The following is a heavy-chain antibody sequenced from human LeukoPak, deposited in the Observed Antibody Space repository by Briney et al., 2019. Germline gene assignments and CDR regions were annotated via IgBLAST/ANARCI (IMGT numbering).Heavy chain of an antibody. V-gene: IGHV4-61*01. J-gene: IGHJ4*02. Sequence: PSGTLSLTCGVSGGSISSGIRWSWIRQPPGKGLEWIGYIYYSGSTNYNPSLKSRVTISVDTSKNQFSLKLSSVTAADTAVYYCARVRLYYDSSGYYRDFDYWGQGTLVTVSS. CDR2: IYYSGST. CDR3: ARVRLYYDSSGYYRDFDY. CDR1: GGSISSGIR. D-gene: IGHD3-22*01.